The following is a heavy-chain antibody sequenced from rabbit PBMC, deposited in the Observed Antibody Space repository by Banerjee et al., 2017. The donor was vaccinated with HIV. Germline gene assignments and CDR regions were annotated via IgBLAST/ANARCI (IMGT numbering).Heavy chain of an antibody. CDR1: GFSFSSSYY. CDR2: IVSSSGST. Sequence: QSLEESGGGLVQPEGSLTLTCTASGFSFSSSYYMCWVRQAPGKGLELVACIVSSSGSTAYANWAKGRFTISKTSSTTVTLQMTSLTAADTATYFCARGSDSSGWGRYFNLWGQGTLVTVS. D-gene: IGHD4-1*01. J-gene: IGHJ4*01. CDR3: ARGSDSSGWGRYFNL. V-gene: IGHV1S40*01.